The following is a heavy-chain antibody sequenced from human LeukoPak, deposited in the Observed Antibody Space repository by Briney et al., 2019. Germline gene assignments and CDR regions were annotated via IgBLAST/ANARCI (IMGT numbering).Heavy chain of an antibody. D-gene: IGHD6-13*01. CDR1: GFTFSSYA. Sequence: GGSLRLSCASSGFTFSSYAMSWVRQAPGKGLEWVSSISSSSSYIYYADSVKGRFTIPRDNAKNSLYLQMNSLRAEDTAVYYCASRSSGSQQLNYWGQGTLVTVSS. CDR2: ISSSSSYI. V-gene: IGHV3-21*01. CDR3: ASRSSGSQQLNY. J-gene: IGHJ4*02.